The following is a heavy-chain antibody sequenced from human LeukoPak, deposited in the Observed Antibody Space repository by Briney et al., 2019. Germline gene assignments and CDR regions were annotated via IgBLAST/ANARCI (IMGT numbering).Heavy chain of an antibody. CDR3: TRYCSSTSCLAY. V-gene: IGHV3-49*04. J-gene: IGHJ4*02. D-gene: IGHD2-2*01. Sequence: GGSLRLSCTASGFTFGDYAMSWVRQAPGKGLEWVGFIRSKAYGGTTEYAASVKDRFTISRDDSKSIAYLQMNSLKTEDTAVYYCTRYCSSTSCLAYWGQGTLVTVSS. CDR2: IRSKAYGGTT. CDR1: GFTFGDYA.